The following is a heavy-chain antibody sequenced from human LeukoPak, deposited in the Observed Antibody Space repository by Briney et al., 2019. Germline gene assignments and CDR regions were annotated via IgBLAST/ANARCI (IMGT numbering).Heavy chain of an antibody. V-gene: IGHV5-51*01. D-gene: IGHD2-15*01. J-gene: IGHJ4*02. CDR3: AGGYCSGGSCYHLDY. CDR1: GYSFTSYW. CDR2: IYPGDSDT. Sequence: GESLKISCKGSGYSFTSYWIGWVRQMPGKGLEWMGIIYPGDSDTRYSPSFQGQVTISADKSISTAYLQWSSLKASDTAMYYCAGGYCSGGSCYHLDYWGQGTLVTVSS.